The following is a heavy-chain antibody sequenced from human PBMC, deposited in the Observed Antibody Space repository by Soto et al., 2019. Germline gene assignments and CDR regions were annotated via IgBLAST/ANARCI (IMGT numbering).Heavy chain of an antibody. CDR2: ISAYNGNT. Sequence: QVQLVQSGAEVKKPGASVKVSCKASGYTFTSYGISWVRQAPGQGLEWMGWISAYNGNTNYAQKLQGRGTMTTDTCTSTAYMELRSLRSDDTAVYYCARANQQLARNQNWFDPWGQGTLVTVSS. CDR1: GYTFTSYG. J-gene: IGHJ5*02. D-gene: IGHD6-13*01. V-gene: IGHV1-18*01. CDR3: ARANQQLARNQNWFDP.